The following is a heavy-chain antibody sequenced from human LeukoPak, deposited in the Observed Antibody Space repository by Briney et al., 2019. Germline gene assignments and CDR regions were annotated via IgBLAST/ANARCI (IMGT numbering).Heavy chain of an antibody. CDR3: AGLATSSYAFDI. CDR2: INPNSGGT. D-gene: IGHD1-26*01. Sequence: ASVTVSCKASGYTFTGYYMHWVRQAPGQGLEWMGWINPNSGGTNYAQKFQGRVTMTRDTSISTAYMELSRLRSDDTAVYYCAGLATSSYAFDIWGQGTMVTVSS. J-gene: IGHJ3*02. CDR1: GYTFTGYY. V-gene: IGHV1-2*02.